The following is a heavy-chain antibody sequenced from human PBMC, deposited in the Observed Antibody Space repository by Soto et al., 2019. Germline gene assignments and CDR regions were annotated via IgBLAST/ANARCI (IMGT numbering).Heavy chain of an antibody. V-gene: IGHV1-18*01. Sequence: VKRDCKASGYGKSIDGSGWVRKKKGKGLDWMGWISAYNGNTNYAQKLQGRVTMTTDTSTSTAYMELRSLRSDDTAVYYCARCGMVYARHYYYDYGMDVCGQGTSVSVSS. D-gene: IGHD2-8*01. CDR1: GYGKSIDG. J-gene: IGHJ6*01. CDR3: ARCGMVYARHYYYDYGMDV. CDR2: ISAYNGNT.